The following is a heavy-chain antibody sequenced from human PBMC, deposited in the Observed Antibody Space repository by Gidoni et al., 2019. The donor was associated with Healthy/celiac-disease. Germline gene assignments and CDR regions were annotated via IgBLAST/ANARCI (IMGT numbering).Heavy chain of an antibody. CDR2: ISYDGSNK. CDR3: ARDAYSGYDYGIDY. D-gene: IGHD5-12*01. J-gene: IGHJ4*02. V-gene: IGHV3-30*04. CDR1: GFTFSSYA. Sequence: QVQLVESGGGVVQPGRSLRLSCAASGFTFSSYAMHWVRQAPGKGLEWVAVISYDGSNKYYADSVKGRFTISRDNSKNTLYLQMNSLRAEDTAVYYCARDAYSGYDYGIDYWGQGTLVTVSS.